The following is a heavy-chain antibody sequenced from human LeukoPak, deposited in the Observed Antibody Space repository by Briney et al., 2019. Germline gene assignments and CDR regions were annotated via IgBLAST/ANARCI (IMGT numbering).Heavy chain of an antibody. J-gene: IGHJ4*02. CDR2: IQFDESSK. V-gene: IGHV3-30*02. D-gene: IGHD3-22*01. CDR3: AKEDGTVVVSTFGD. Sequence: GGSLRLSCAASGFDFRTYGMHWVRQAPGKGLEWVAFIQFDESSKNYADSVKGRFTISRDNSKNTVYLQVNSLRAEDTAVYYCAKEDGTVVVSTFGDWGQGTLVTVSS. CDR1: GFDFRTYG.